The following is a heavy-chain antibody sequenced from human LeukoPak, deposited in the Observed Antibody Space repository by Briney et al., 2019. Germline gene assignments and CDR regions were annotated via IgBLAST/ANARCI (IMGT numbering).Heavy chain of an antibody. CDR2: ISWNSGSI. Sequence: GGSLRLSCAASGFTFDDYAMHWVRQAPGKGLEWVSGISWNSGSIGYADSVKGRFTISRDNAENSLYLQMNSLRAEDMALYYCAKGGYCSSTSCYLDYWGQGTLVTVSS. CDR1: GFTFDDYA. J-gene: IGHJ4*02. D-gene: IGHD2-2*01. V-gene: IGHV3-9*03. CDR3: AKGGYCSSTSCYLDY.